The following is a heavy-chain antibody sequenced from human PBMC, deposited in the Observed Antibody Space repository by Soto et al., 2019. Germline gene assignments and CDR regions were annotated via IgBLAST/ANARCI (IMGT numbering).Heavy chain of an antibody. V-gene: IGHV3-30-3*01. J-gene: IGHJ4*02. D-gene: IGHD2-21*02. CDR2: ISYDGSNK. CDR1: GFTFSSYA. Sequence: QVQLVESGGGVVQPGRSLRLSCAASGFTFSSYAMHWVRQAPGKGLEWVAVISYDGSNKYYADSVKGRFTISRDNSTNTLYLQMNSLRAEDTAVYYCAREGDTVFDYWGQGTLVTVSS. CDR3: AREGDTVFDY.